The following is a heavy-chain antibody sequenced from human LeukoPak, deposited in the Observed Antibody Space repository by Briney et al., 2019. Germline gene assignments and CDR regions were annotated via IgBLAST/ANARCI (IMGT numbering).Heavy chain of an antibody. J-gene: IGHJ3*02. CDR3: ARDEGYGSGSFDI. Sequence: ASVKVSCKASGGTFSSYAISWVRQAPGQGLEWMGRIIPILGIANYAQKFQGRVTITADKSTSTAYMELSSLRSEDTAVYYCARDEGYGSGSFDIWGQGRMVTVSS. CDR2: IIPILGIA. CDR1: GGTFSSYA. D-gene: IGHD3-10*01. V-gene: IGHV1-69*04.